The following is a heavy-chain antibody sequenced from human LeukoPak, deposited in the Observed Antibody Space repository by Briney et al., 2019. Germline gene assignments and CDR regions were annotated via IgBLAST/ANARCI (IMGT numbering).Heavy chain of an antibody. CDR3: ARSLDTAMMYYFDY. CDR1: GYTFTSYY. D-gene: IGHD5-18*01. V-gene: IGHV1-46*01. Sequence: APVKVSCKASGYTFTSYYIHWVRQAPGQGLEWMGIIYPGGGSTSYAQKFQGRVTMTRDMSTSTVYMELSSLRSEDTAVYYCARSLDTAMMYYFDYWGQGTLVTVSS. J-gene: IGHJ4*02. CDR2: IYPGGGST.